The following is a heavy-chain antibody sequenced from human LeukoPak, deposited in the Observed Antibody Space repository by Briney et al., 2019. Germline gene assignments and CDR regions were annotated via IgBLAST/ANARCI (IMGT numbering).Heavy chain of an antibody. CDR1: GFTFSSYA. CDR3: AKGPSYEVAAPGVVDY. J-gene: IGHJ4*02. Sequence: PGGSLRLSCAASGFTFSSYAMSWVRQAPGKGLEWVSAISGSGGSTYYADSVKGLFTISRDNSKNTLYLQMNSLRAEDTAVYYCAKGPSYEVAAPGVVDYWGQGTLVTVSS. V-gene: IGHV3-23*01. CDR2: ISGSGGST. D-gene: IGHD6-19*01.